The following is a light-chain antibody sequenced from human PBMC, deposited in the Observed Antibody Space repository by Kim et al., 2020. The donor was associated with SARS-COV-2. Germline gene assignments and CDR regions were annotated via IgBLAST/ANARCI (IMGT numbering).Light chain of an antibody. V-gene: IGLV3-1*01. CDR1: KLGDKY. Sequence: VSPGQTASITCSGDKLGDKYACWYQQKPGQSPVLVIYQDSKRPSGIPERFSGSNSGNTATLAISGTQAMDEADYYCQAWDSSTNYVFGTGTKVTVL. CDR2: QDS. CDR3: QAWDSSTNYV. J-gene: IGLJ1*01.